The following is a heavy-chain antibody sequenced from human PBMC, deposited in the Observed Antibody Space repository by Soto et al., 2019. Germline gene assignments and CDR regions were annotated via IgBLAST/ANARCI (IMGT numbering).Heavy chain of an antibody. CDR1: GVSISSYY. D-gene: IGHD6-13*01. V-gene: IGHV4-59*01. J-gene: IGHJ4*02. CDR2: IYYSGST. CDR3: ARTTIAAAGADY. Sequence: PSETLSLTCTVSGVSISSYYWIWIRQPPGKGLEWIGYIYYSGSTNYNPSLKSRVTISVDTSKNQFSLKLSSVTAADTAVYYCARTTIAAAGADYWGQGTLVTVSS.